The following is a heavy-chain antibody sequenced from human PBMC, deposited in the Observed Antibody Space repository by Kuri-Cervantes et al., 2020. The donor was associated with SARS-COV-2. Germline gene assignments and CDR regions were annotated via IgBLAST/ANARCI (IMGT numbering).Heavy chain of an antibody. CDR2: IDPSDSYT. CDR3: ARGIVVPATTRWNWFDP. D-gene: IGHD2-2*01. CDR1: GYSFTSYW. Sequence: KVSCKGSGYSFTSYWISWVRQMPGKGLEWMGRIDPSDSYTNYSPSFQGHVTISADKPISTAYLQWSSLKASDTAMYYCARGIVVPATTRWNWFDPWGQGTLVTSPQ. J-gene: IGHJ5*02. V-gene: IGHV5-10-1*01.